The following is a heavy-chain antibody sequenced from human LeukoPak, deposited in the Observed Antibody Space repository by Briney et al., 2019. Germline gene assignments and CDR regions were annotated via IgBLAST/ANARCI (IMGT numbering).Heavy chain of an antibody. D-gene: IGHD2-2*01. Sequence: GGSLRLSCAASGFTFSHYAMHWVRQAPGKGLEYVSAISSNGGSTYYANSVKGRFTISRDNSKNTLYLQMGSPRAEDMGVYYCARDSITVSVGAFDIWGQGTMVIVSS. J-gene: IGHJ3*02. CDR3: ARDSITVSVGAFDI. V-gene: IGHV3-64*01. CDR2: ISSNGGST. CDR1: GFTFSHYA.